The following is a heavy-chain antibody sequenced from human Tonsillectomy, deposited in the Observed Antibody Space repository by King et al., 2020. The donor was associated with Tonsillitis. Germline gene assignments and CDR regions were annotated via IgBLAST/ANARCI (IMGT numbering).Heavy chain of an antibody. CDR1: GGSISSYY. V-gene: IGHV4-59*08. CDR2: IYYSGST. J-gene: IGHJ4*01. Sequence: QLQESGPGLVKPSETLSLTCTVSGGSISSYYWSWIRQPPGKGLEWIGYIYYSGSTNYNPSLKSRVTISVDTSKNQFSLKLSSVTAADTAGYYCAGPLNGYGNGPALDYWGQEPWSPSPQ. CDR3: AGPLNGYGNGPALDY. D-gene: IGHD5-18*01.